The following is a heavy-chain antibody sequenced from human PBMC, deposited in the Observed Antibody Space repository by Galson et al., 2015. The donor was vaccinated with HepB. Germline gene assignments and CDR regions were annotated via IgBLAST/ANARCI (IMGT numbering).Heavy chain of an antibody. CDR2: IDPSDSYT. Sequence: QSGAEVKKPGESLRISCKGSGYSFTSYWISWVRQMPGKGLEWMGRIDPSDSYTNYSPSFQGHVTISADKSISTAYLQWSSLKASDTAMYYCASDPPVDTAMDWGFLFGYWGQGTLVTVSS. CDR1: GYSFTSYW. J-gene: IGHJ4*02. D-gene: IGHD5-18*01. CDR3: ASDPPVDTAMDWGFLFGY. V-gene: IGHV5-10-1*01.